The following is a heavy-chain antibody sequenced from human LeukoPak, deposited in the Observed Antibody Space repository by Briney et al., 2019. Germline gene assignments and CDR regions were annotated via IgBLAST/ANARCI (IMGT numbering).Heavy chain of an antibody. J-gene: IGHJ4*02. CDR3: AKYLGSYFDY. CDR2: IRYDGSTK. D-gene: IGHD1-26*01. V-gene: IGHV3-30*02. Sequence: GGSLRLSCAASGFTFSSYGMHWVRQAPGKGLKWVTFIRYDGSTKYYADSVKGRFTISRDNSKNTLYLQMNSLRPEDTAVYYCAKYLGSYFDYWGQGTLVTVSS. CDR1: GFTFSSYG.